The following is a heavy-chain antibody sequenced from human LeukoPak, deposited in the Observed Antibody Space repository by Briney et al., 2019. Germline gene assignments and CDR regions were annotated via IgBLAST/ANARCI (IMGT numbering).Heavy chain of an antibody. V-gene: IGHV4-59*01. CDR3: VRDVPTGRFDY. J-gene: IGHJ4*02. CDR1: GGSISSYF. Sequence: SETLSLTCTVSGGSISSYFWTWIRQPPGKGLEWIGHISYSGTTNYNPSLKSRVTISVDTSKNQFSLKLSSVTAADTAVYYCVRDVPTGRFDYWGQGTLVPVSS. CDR2: ISYSGTT.